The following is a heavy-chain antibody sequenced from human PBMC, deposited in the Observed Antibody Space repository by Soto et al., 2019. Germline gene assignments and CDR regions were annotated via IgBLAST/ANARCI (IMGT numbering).Heavy chain of an antibody. J-gene: IGHJ5*02. V-gene: IGHV2-5*02. CDR3: AHLHANSGYHWRDDQ. CDR1: GISLNYKIVC. Sequence: PPQKLTIRCNFAGISLNYKIVCAGWIRQPARKAREWLGIIYWDDDKRYRPSLNNRLTITKDTSKNQVVLTMTNVDTVDTATYYCAHLHANSGYHWRDDQWGQGTLVNGSS. D-gene: IGHD5-12*01. CDR2: IYWDDDK.